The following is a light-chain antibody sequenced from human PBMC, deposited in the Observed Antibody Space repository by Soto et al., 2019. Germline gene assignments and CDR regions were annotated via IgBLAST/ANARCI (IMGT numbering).Light chain of an antibody. Sequence: QSALTQPASVSGSPGQSITISCTGTSSDVVGYNYVSWYQQHPRKAPKLMIYDVANRPAGVSNRFSGSKSGNTASLTISGLQAEDEADYYCSSYTSSSTVVFGGGTKLTVL. CDR1: SSDVVGYNY. V-gene: IGLV2-14*01. CDR2: DVA. J-gene: IGLJ2*01. CDR3: SSYTSSSTVV.